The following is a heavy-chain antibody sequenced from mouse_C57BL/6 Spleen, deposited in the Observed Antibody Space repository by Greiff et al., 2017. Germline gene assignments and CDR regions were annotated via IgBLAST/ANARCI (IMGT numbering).Heavy chain of an antibody. V-gene: IGHV1-82*01. D-gene: IGHD2-5*01. Sequence: QVQLQQSGPELVKPGASVKISCKASGYAFSSSWMNWVKQRPGQGLEWIGRIYPGDGDTNYNGKFKGKATLTADKSSSTAYMQLSSLTSEDSAVYFCARLSYIKAAMDYWGQGTSVTVSS. J-gene: IGHJ4*01. CDR2: IYPGDGDT. CDR1: GYAFSSSW. CDR3: ARLSYIKAAMDY.